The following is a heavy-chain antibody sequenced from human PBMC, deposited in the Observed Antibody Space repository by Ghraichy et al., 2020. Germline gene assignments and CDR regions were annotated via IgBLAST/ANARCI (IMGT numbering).Heavy chain of an antibody. V-gene: IGHV3-7*03. J-gene: IGHJ4*02. Sequence: GGSLRLSEIGRALACTPVTRSWVLCGLVQGQKRVANIKQDGSDKYYVDSVKGRFTISRDNAQNSLYLQMNSLRAEDTAVYYCARGGRIGVAGSRLIDYWGQGTLVTVPS. CDR1: ALACTPVT. CDR2: IKQDGSDK. D-gene: IGHD6-19*01. CDR3: ARGGRIGVAGSRLIDY.